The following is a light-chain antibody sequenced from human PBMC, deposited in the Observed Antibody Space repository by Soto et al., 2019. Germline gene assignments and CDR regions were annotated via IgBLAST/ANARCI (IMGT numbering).Light chain of an antibody. CDR1: RNVSIY. CDR2: ATS. Sequence: EIPLTQSPSSLAASVGDRLTLTCRASRNVSIYLNWYQHKPGKGPTLLIHATSNLQIGVPSRFSGSGSGTEFTRTSSSLEPEDFGTYYCQQSYKRPSFGQGTRLVIK. V-gene: IGKV1-39*01. J-gene: IGKJ5*01. CDR3: QQSYKRPS.